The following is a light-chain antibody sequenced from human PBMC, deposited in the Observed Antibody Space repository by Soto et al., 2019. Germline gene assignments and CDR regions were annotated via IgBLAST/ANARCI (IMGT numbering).Light chain of an antibody. Sequence: EIVVTQSPCTLSLSPGERATLSCRASQSIDSNYLSWYQQKPGQAPRLIISGASTRATGTPARFSGSGSGTDFTLTISSLQPEDFAVYYCQQRSNWPLTFGPGTKVDIK. J-gene: IGKJ3*01. CDR1: QSIDSNY. V-gene: IGKV3D-7*01. CDR2: GAS. CDR3: QQRSNWPLT.